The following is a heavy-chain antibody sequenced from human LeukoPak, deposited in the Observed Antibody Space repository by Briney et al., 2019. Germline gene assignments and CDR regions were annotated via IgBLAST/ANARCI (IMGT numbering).Heavy chain of an antibody. J-gene: IGHJ6*03. CDR1: GFTFKNYW. Sequence: GGSLRLSCAASGFTFKNYWMNWVRQVPGKGPEWVANIKEDGSERDYVDSVKGRFTISRDNAQNSVYLQMNSLRAEDTAVYYCARDINSEGSSWSRRRHKHYYMDVWGKGTTVSVSS. D-gene: IGHD6-13*01. CDR3: ARDINSEGSSWSRRRHKHYYMDV. V-gene: IGHV3-7*01. CDR2: IKEDGSER.